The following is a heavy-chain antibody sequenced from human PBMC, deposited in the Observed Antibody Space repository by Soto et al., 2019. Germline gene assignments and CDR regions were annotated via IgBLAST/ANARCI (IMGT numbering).Heavy chain of an antibody. D-gene: IGHD1-26*01. CDR3: ARTVGAAYYFDF. J-gene: IGHJ4*02. CDR2: VYTSGST. V-gene: IGHV4-4*07. CDR1: GDSMTKYY. Sequence: XETLSLTCTVSGDSMTKYYWSWIRQPAGKGLEWIGRVYTSGSTNYNPSLKSRVTMSIDTSNNHFSLTLKSVTAADTAVYYCARTVGAAYYFDFWGQGALVTVSS.